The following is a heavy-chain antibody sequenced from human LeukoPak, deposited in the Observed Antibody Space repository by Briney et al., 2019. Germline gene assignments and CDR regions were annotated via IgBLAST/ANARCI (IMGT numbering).Heavy chain of an antibody. Sequence: ASVKVSCKTSGYTFTTYGIIWVRQAPGQGLEWMGWISTHNGDTKYAQKFQGRVSMTTDTSTTTAHMELRSLRSDDTAVYYCARDPATEHYDYYYYMDVWGKGTTVTVSS. CDR1: GYTFTTYG. D-gene: IGHD1-14*01. V-gene: IGHV1-18*01. J-gene: IGHJ6*03. CDR2: ISTHNGDT. CDR3: ARDPATEHYDYYYYMDV.